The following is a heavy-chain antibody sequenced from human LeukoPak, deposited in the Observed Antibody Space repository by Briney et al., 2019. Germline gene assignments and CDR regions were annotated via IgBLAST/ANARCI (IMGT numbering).Heavy chain of an antibody. Sequence: HGESLKISCQGSGHTFPSYWFAWVRQIPGKGLEWMGIVYPGDSDTRYNSSFRGQVAMSADESTNTAYLQWNSLKASDTAMYYCARMDGSSWHKPTPTNWFDPWGQGTLVTVSS. D-gene: IGHD6-13*01. CDR2: VYPGDSDT. J-gene: IGHJ5*02. CDR1: GHTFPSYW. V-gene: IGHV5-51*01. CDR3: ARMDGSSWHKPTPTNWFDP.